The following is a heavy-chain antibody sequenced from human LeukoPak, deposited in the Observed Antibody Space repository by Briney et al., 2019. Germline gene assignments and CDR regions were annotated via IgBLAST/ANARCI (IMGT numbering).Heavy chain of an antibody. CDR1: GFTLRNYD. D-gene: IGHD3-22*01. CDR2: IGSGGDA. J-gene: IGHJ5*02. CDR3: AREESSGVFDP. Sequence: GGSLRLSCAASGFTLRNYDMHWVRERTGKGLEWVSRIGSGGDAYYLDSVKGRFTISRENGKHSFYLQMKSLRAGDTAVYYCAREESSGVFDPWGQGTLVTVSS. V-gene: IGHV3-13*01.